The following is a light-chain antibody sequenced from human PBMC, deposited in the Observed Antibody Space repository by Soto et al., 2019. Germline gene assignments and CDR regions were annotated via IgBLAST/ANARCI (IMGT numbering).Light chain of an antibody. V-gene: IGKV1-39*01. CDR3: QQSYSAPIT. CDR1: QSISNY. CDR2: AAS. Sequence: DIQMTQSRASRSASIGDRVIITCRASQSISNYLNWYQQKPGKAPKLLIFAASSLQSGVPSRFSGSGSGTNFTLTISSLQPEDFAAHYCQQSYSAPITFGQGTRLEIK. J-gene: IGKJ5*01.